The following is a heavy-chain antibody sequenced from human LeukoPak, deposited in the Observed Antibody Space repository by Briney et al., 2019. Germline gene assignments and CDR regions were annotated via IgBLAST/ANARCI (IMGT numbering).Heavy chain of an antibody. CDR3: ARGSGRITIFGVPY. Sequence: GGSLRLSCAASGFTFSTYWMHWVRQAPGRGLEWVSDISGNSDTINYADSVKGRFTVSRDNANNSLSLQMNRLRAEDTAVYYCARGSGRITIFGVPYWGQGTLVTVSS. J-gene: IGHJ4*02. D-gene: IGHD3-3*01. V-gene: IGHV3-48*01. CDR1: GFTFSTYW. CDR2: ISGNSDTI.